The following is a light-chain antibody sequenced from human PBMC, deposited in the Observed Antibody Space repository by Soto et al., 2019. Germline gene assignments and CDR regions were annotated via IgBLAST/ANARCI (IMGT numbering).Light chain of an antibody. J-gene: IGLJ2*01. V-gene: IGLV2-14*01. CDR1: SSDVGGYNY. CDR3: CSCTSSGTLAGV. Sequence: QSALTQPASVSGSPGQSITISCTGTSSDVGGYNYVSWYQQHPGKAPKLMIYDVSNRPSGVSNRFSGSKSGNTTSLTISGLQAEDEADYYCCSCTSSGTLAGVFGGGTQLTVL. CDR2: DVS.